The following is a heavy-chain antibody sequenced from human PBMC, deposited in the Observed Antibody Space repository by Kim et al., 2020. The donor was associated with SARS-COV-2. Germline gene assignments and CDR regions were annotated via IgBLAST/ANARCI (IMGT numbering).Heavy chain of an antibody. CDR1: GLTFSSYG. Sequence: GGSLILSCAASGLTFSSYGMHWVRQAPGKGLEWVAVISYDGSNKYYADSVKGRFTISRDNSKNTLYLQMNSLRAEDTAVYYCATNEGVEMATTLYYGMDVWGQGTTVTVSS. CDR2: ISYDGSNK. V-gene: IGHV3-33*05. CDR3: ATNEGVEMATTLYYGMDV. D-gene: IGHD5-12*01. J-gene: IGHJ6*02.